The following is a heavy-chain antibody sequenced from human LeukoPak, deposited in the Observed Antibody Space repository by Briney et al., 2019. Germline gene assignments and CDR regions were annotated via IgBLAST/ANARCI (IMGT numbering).Heavy chain of an antibody. Sequence: GGSLRLSCAASGFSFSRYGMNWVRQAPGKGLEWVSYITNGGSTIHHADSVKGRFTISRDNAKKTLYLQMNSLRAEDTAVYYCARSIGLTGGGVDVWGQGTTVTVSS. J-gene: IGHJ6*02. CDR3: ARSIGLTGGGVDV. CDR2: ITNGGSTI. D-gene: IGHD3-9*01. CDR1: GFSFSRYG. V-gene: IGHV3-48*04.